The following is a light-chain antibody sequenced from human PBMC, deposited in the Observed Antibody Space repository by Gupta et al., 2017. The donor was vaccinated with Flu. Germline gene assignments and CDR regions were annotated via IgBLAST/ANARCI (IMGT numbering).Light chain of an antibody. J-gene: IGKJ2*02. CDR1: QDITTY. CDR2: DAS. Sequence: TPSPSSLSASVGDRVTITCQASQDITTYVNWYQQKPGKAPKVLIYDASTLGTGVPSRFSGSGYGTDFTFTISSLQPEDVATYYCQQYPGTFGQGTKLEI. CDR3: QQYPGT. V-gene: IGKV1-33*01.